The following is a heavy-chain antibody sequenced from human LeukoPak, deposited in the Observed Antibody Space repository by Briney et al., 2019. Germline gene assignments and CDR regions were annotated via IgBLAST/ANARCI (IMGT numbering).Heavy chain of an antibody. Sequence: GGSLRLSCAASGFTLSNHAMHWVRQAPGKALEYVAVISSNGANTFHAKSLNDRFTISRDNSKNILYLQMGSLRAEDMAVYYCARGEEFYDSSGYRRLDSWGQGTLVVVSS. J-gene: IGHJ4*02. CDR2: ISSNGANT. D-gene: IGHD3-22*01. V-gene: IGHV3-64*01. CDR1: GFTLSNHA. CDR3: ARGEEFYDSSGYRRLDS.